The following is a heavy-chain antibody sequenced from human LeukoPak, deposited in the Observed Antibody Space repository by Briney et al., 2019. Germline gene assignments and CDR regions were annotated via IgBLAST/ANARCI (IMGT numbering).Heavy chain of an antibody. CDR2: INPNSGGT. CDR1: GYTFTGYY. CDR3: ARPPPMVRAVGHWFDP. J-gene: IGHJ5*02. Sequence: GASVKVSCKASGYTFTGYYMHWVRQAPGQGLEWMGWINPNSGGTNYAQKFQGRVTMTRDTSISTAYMELSRLRSDDTAVYYCARPPPMVRAVGHWFDPWGQGTLVTVSS. D-gene: IGHD3-10*01. V-gene: IGHV1-2*02.